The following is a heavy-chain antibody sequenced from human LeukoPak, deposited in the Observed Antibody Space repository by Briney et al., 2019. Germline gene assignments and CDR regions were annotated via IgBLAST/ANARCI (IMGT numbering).Heavy chain of an antibody. CDR2: INPNSGGT. CDR3: ARGRCSGGTCPYNWFDP. J-gene: IGHJ5*02. Sequence: ASVKVSCKASGYSFTGYYMHWVRQAPGQGLEWMRWINPNSGGTNYAQKFQGRVTMTRDTSISTAYMELSKLRSDDTAVYYCARGRCSGGTCPYNWFDPWGQGTLVTVSS. V-gene: IGHV1-2*02. CDR1: GYSFTGYY. D-gene: IGHD2-15*01.